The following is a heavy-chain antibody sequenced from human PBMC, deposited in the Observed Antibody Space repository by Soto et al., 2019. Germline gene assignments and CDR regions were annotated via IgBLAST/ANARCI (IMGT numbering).Heavy chain of an antibody. CDR3: ARGVNYYDSSGFYPRDY. D-gene: IGHD3-22*01. CDR2: VYHSGRT. CDR1: GYSITTGYY. Sequence: SETLSLTCAVSGYSITTGYYWGWVRRPPGKGLEWIGSVYHSGRTSYNPSLESRVTISVDTSKNQFSLRLSSVTAADTAVYYCARGVNYYDSSGFYPRDYWGQGILVTVSS. J-gene: IGHJ4*02. V-gene: IGHV4-38-2*01.